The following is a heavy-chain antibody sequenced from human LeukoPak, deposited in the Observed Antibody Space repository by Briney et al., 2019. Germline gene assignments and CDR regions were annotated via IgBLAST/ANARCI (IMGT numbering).Heavy chain of an antibody. V-gene: IGHV3-48*02. Sequence: PGGSLRLSCAASGLTFSSYAMSWVRQAPGKGLEWVSYINPSSTTIYYADSVKGRFTISRDNAKNSLYLQMNSLRDEDTAVYYCARAQDPTILSYFDYWGQGTLVTVSS. CDR3: ARAQDPTILSYFDY. CDR2: INPSSTTI. CDR1: GLTFSSYA. J-gene: IGHJ4*02. D-gene: IGHD5-24*01.